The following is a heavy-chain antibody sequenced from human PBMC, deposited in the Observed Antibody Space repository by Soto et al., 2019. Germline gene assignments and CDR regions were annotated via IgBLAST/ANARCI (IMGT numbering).Heavy chain of an antibody. D-gene: IGHD6-13*01. Sequence: SETLSLTCAVYGGSFSGYYWSWIRQPPGKGLEWIGEINHSGSTNYNPSLKSRVTISVDTSKNQFSLKLSSVTAADTAVYYCARGKQLVQGMVLAFDIWGQGTMVTVSS. CDR1: GGSFSGYY. V-gene: IGHV4-34*01. J-gene: IGHJ3*02. CDR2: INHSGST. CDR3: ARGKQLVQGMVLAFDI.